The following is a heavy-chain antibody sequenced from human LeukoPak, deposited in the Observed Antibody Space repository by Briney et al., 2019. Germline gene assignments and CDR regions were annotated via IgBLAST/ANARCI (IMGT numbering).Heavy chain of an antibody. Sequence: SQTLSLTCTVSGGSISSGDYYWSWIRQPPGKGLEWIGYIYSSGSTYYNPSLKSRVTISVDTSKNQFSLKLSSVTAADTAVYYCARASRDGYNRDWFDPWGQGTLVTVSS. CDR1: GGSISSGDYY. V-gene: IGHV4-30-4*08. CDR3: ARASRDGYNRDWFDP. J-gene: IGHJ5*02. D-gene: IGHD5-24*01. CDR2: IYSSGST.